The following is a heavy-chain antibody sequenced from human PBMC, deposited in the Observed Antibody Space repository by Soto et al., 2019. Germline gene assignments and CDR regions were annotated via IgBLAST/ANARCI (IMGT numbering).Heavy chain of an antibody. CDR3: ATMGTPATGLYYFDN. Sequence: PSETLSLTCTVSGGSISSGNYYWSWIRQPPGKGLEWIGFMSYSGSTSYNASLKSRVTISVDTSKSQFSLNLSFVTAADTAVYYCATMGTPATGLYYFDNWGQGTLVTVS. J-gene: IGHJ4*02. D-gene: IGHD1-7*01. CDR2: MSYSGST. V-gene: IGHV4-30-4*01. CDR1: GGSISSGNYY.